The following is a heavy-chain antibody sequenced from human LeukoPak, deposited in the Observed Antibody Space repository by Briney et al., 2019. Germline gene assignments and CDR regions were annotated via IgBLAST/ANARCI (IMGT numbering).Heavy chain of an antibody. CDR3: ARQTTVTTDAWDGFDY. CDR2: ISYDGSNK. CDR1: GFTISHYG. J-gene: IGHJ4*02. Sequence: GGSLRLSCAASGFTISHYGVHWVRQAPGKGLEWVAVISYDGSNKYYADSVKGRFTISRDNSKNTVFLEMNSLRAEDTAVYYCARQTTVTTDAWDGFDYWGQGSLVTVSS. D-gene: IGHD4-17*01. V-gene: IGHV3-30*03.